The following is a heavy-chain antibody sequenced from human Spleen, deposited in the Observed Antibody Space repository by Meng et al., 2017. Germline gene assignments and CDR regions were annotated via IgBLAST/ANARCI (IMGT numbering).Heavy chain of an antibody. CDR1: GGPFSSYA. CDR2: IIPIFGTA. CDR3: ARAATVVTPGDY. V-gene: IGHV1-69*01. Sequence: QVPLVQSGAGVKKPGSSVKVSWKASGGPFSSYAISWVRQAPGQGLEWMGGIIPIFGTANYAQKFQGRVTITADESTSTAYMELSSLRSEDTAVYYCARAATVVTPGDYWGQGTLVTVSS. J-gene: IGHJ4*02. D-gene: IGHD4-23*01.